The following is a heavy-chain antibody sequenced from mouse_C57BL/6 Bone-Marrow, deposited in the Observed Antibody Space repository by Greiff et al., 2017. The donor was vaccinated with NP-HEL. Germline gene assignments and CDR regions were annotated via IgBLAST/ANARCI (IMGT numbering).Heavy chain of an antibody. V-gene: IGHV5-9-1*02. D-gene: IGHD2-4*01. CDR2: ISSGGDYI. CDR1: GFTFSSYA. CDR3: TRDLYYDYAVYYAMDY. Sequence: EVKLMESGEGLVKPGGSLKLSCAASGFTFSSYAMSWVRQTPGKRLEWVAYISSGGDYIYYADTLKGRFTISRDNARNTLYLQMSSLKSEDTAMYYCTRDLYYDYAVYYAMDYWGQGTSVTVSS. J-gene: IGHJ4*01.